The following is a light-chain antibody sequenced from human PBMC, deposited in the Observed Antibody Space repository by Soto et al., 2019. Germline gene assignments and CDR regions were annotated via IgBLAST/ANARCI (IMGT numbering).Light chain of an antibody. J-gene: IGLJ1*01. CDR3: ALYLGIGTCV. CDR2: STN. V-gene: IGLV8-61*01. CDR1: SGSVSTNNY. Sequence: QTVVTQEPSFSVSPGGTVTLTCGLTSGSVSTNNYPSWYQQTPGQAPRTLVYSTNTRSSGVPDRFSGSILGNKAALTFTWAHAEDEGDYYCALYLGIGTCVFGSSTKLTVL.